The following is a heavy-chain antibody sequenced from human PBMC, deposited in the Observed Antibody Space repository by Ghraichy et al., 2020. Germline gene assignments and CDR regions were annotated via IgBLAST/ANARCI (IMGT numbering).Heavy chain of an antibody. CDR1: GGFAVSSNY. CDR3: ASDRFS. CDR2: IYSRGVT. Sequence: GGSLRLSFAASGGFAVSSNYMKWIRQPPGKGLEWVSLIYSRGVTQYAHSVRGRFTISRDGSKNTLYLHMSSLRVEDTAIYYCASDRFSGGQGTLVTVSS. V-gene: IGHV3-66*01. J-gene: IGHJ4*02.